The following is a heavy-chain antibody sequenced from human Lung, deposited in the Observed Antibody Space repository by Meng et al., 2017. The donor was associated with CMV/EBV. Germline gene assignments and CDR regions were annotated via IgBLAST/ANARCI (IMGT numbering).Heavy chain of an antibody. CDR3: TRDWRNAFDI. J-gene: IGHJ3*02. V-gene: IGHV3-74*01. Sequence: GXXRLSCAASGFTFGSYWMHWVRQAPGRGLVWVSRIRFDGTGIGYADSVRGRFTISRDNAKNTVYLEMNSLRAEDTAVYYCTRDWRNAFDIWGQGTMVTVSS. CDR1: GFTFGSYW. CDR2: IRFDGTGI.